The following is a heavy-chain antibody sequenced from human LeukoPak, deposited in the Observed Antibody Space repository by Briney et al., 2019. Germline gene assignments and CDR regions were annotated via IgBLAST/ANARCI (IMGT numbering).Heavy chain of an antibody. J-gene: IGHJ4*02. D-gene: IGHD2-21*02. CDR1: GFTFSSYG. Sequence: GRSLRLSCAASGFTFSSYGMHWVRQAPGKGLEWVAVISYDGCNKYYADSVKGRFTISRDNSKNTLYVQMKSLRAEDTAVYYCAKDFVVVPGNVNYFDYWGQGTLVTVSS. CDR2: ISYDGCNK. V-gene: IGHV3-30*18. CDR3: AKDFVVVPGNVNYFDY.